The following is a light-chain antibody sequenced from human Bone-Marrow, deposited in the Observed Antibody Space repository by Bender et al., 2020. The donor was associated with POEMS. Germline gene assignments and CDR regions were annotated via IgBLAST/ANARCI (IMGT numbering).Light chain of an antibody. CDR2: RNN. Sequence: QFVLTQPPSVSGAPGQRVTISCSGSTSNIGIHHVSWYQQLPGAAPTLLIYRNNLRPSGVPDRFSGSRSGTSASLAISGLRSEDEADYYCATWDAKMSGQYVLFGGGTKLTVL. CDR1: TSNIGIHH. V-gene: IGLV1-47*01. J-gene: IGLJ2*01. CDR3: ATWDAKMSGQYVL.